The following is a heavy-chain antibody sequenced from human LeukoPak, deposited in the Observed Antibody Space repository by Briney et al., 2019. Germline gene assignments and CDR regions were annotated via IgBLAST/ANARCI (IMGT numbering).Heavy chain of an antibody. CDR2: VRNDGSNE. Sequence: PGGSLRLSCAASGFVLSDYGMHWVRQAPGKGLEWVAFVRNDGSNEYYVGSVKGRSTISRDKSKNTLYLQMNSLRVEDTAVYSCAKESDSGYHSEGPKNWGLGTLVTVSS. CDR1: GFVLSDYG. CDR3: AKESDSGYHSEGPKN. D-gene: IGHD5-12*01. J-gene: IGHJ4*02. V-gene: IGHV3-30*02.